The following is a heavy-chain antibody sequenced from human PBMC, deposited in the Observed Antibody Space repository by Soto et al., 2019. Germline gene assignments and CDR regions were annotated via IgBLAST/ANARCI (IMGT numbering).Heavy chain of an antibody. CDR3: AKRSSSSTFDY. Sequence: PGGSLRLSCAASGFTFSSYAMSWVRQAPGKGLEWVSVISGSDDSTYYADSVKGRFTIPRDNSKNTLYLQMNSLRAGDTAVYYCAKRSSSSTFDYWGQGTLVTVSS. V-gene: IGHV3-23*01. D-gene: IGHD6-6*01. CDR1: GFTFSSYA. CDR2: ISGSDDST. J-gene: IGHJ4*02.